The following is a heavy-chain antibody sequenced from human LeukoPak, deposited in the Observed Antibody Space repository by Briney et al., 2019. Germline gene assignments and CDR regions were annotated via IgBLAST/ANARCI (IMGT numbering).Heavy chain of an antibody. CDR1: GFTFSTYA. V-gene: IGHV3-23*01. J-gene: IGHJ4*02. CDR2: ISGRGGSS. CDR3: AKRTWEGSIDY. Sequence: HPGGSLRLSCAASGFTFSTYAMSWVRQAPGKGLEWVSDISGRGGSSYYADSVMGRFTISRDNSKNTLYLQLNSLRAEDTAIYYCAKRTWEGSIDYWGQGILVTVSS. D-gene: IGHD1-26*01.